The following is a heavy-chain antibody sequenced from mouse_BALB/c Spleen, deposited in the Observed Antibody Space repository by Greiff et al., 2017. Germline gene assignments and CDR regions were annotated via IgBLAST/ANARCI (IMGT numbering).Heavy chain of an antibody. J-gene: IGHJ4*01. Sequence: EVKLVESGGGLVQPGGSLRLSCATSGFTFTDYYMSWVRQPPGKALEWLGFIRNKANGYTTEYSASVKGRFTISRDNSQSILYLQMNTLRAEDSATYYCARAVYGNYGYYAMDYWGQGTSVTVSS. CDR3: ARAVYGNYGYYAMDY. CDR2: IRNKANGYTT. CDR1: GFTFTDYY. D-gene: IGHD2-1*01. V-gene: IGHV7-3*02.